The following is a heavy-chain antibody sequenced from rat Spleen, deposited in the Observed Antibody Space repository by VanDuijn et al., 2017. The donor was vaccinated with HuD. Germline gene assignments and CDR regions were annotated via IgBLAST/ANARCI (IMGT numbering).Heavy chain of an antibody. V-gene: IGHV5-7*01. CDR2: ISYDGGRI. J-gene: IGHJ2*01. Sequence: EVQLVESGGGLVQPGRSLKLSCAASGFTFSDYYMAWVRQAPTKGLEWVATISYDGGRIFYRDSVKGRFTVSRDNAKSTLSLQMDSLRSEDTATYYCARRHYGYTDYFDYWGQGVMVTVSS. CDR1: GFTFSDYY. CDR3: ARRHYGYTDYFDY. D-gene: IGHD1-9*01.